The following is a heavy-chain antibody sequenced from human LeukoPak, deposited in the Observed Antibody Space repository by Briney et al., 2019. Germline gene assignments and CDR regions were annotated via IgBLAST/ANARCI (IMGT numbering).Heavy chain of an antibody. V-gene: IGHV3-74*01. CDR2: ISGNGDTA. CDR1: GFTFSNYW. J-gene: IGHJ4*02. Sequence: GGSLRLSCAASGFTFSNYWMHWVRQAPGKGLVWVSRISGNGDTAAYADSVEGRFTMSRDNAKNTLYLHMNSLRAEDTAVYYCAKDRSYDSSGYYGYYFDYWGQGTLVTVSS. CDR3: AKDRSYDSSGYYGYYFDY. D-gene: IGHD3-22*01.